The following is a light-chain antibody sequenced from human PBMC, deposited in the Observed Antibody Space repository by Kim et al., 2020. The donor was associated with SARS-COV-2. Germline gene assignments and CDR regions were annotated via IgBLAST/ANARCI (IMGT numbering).Light chain of an antibody. CDR3: QQYGSSPYT. CDR2: GAS. V-gene: IGKV3-20*01. J-gene: IGKJ2*01. CDR1: QSVNSSY. Sequence: LSPGKSAPLSCRASQSVNSSYLAWYQQKPGQAPCLLIYGASSRAAGIPDRFSGSGSRTDFTLTITRLEPEDFAVYYCQQYGSSPYTFGQGTKLEI.